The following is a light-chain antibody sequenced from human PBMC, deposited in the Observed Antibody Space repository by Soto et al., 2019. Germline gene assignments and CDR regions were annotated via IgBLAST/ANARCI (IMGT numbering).Light chain of an antibody. V-gene: IGLV2-14*03. CDR1: SSDVGTYDY. CDR3: SSYKKTTTVV. CDR2: NVN. Sequence: QSALTQVASVSGSPGQSITISCTGTSSDVGTYDYVSWYQQHPGKAPKLMIYNVNYRPSGVSNRFSGSKSGNTASLTISGLQADDEADYYCSSYKKTTTVVFGGGTKLTVL. J-gene: IGLJ2*01.